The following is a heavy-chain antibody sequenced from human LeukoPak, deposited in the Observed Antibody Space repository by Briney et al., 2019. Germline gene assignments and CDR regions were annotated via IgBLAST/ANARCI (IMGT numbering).Heavy chain of an antibody. Sequence: ASVKVSCKASGYTFINNWMHWVRQAPGQGLEWIGLINPTGTRTGYAQKFQGRVTMTRDMSTSTDYMELSSLRSEDTAVYYCARIPRGAAAGTDPHSRDYWGQGTLVTVSS. J-gene: IGHJ4*02. V-gene: IGHV1-46*01. D-gene: IGHD6-13*01. CDR3: ARIPRGAAAGTDPHSRDY. CDR2: INPTGTRT. CDR1: GYTFINNW.